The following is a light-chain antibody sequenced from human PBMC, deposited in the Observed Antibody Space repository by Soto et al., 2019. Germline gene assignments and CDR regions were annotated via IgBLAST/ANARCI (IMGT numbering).Light chain of an antibody. J-gene: IGKJ2*01. Sequence: DIQMTQSPSSLSASVGDRVTITCRASQAIRNSLAWYQQKPGKVPSLLIYAASTLQPGVPSRFSGSGSGTDFTLTISSLQPEDVATYYCQQSYSSLRRTFGQGTKLEI. V-gene: IGKV1-27*01. CDR2: AAS. CDR1: QAIRNS. CDR3: QQSYSSLRRT.